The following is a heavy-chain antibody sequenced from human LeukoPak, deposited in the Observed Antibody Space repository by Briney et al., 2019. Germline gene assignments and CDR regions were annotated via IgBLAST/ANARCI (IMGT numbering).Heavy chain of an antibody. J-gene: IGHJ4*02. CDR2: TYYRSKWYS. Sequence: SQTLSLTCAISGDXVSSNSAAWNWIRQSPSRGLEWLGRTYYRSKWYSDYTVSVKGRITINPDTSKNQFSLQLNSVTPEDTAVYYCAREGFGGYYDFWSGYFYWGQGTLVTVSS. D-gene: IGHD3-3*01. CDR1: GDXVSSNSAA. V-gene: IGHV6-1*01. CDR3: AREGFGGYYDFWSGYFY.